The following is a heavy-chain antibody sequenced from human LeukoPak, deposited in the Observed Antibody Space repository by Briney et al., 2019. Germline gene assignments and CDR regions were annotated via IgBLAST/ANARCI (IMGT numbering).Heavy chain of an antibody. CDR1: GYTFTGYY. V-gene: IGHV1-2*02. CDR2: INPNSGGT. CDR3: ARGYSSSWSAPGDY. J-gene: IGHJ4*02. D-gene: IGHD6-13*01. Sequence: ASVTVSCTASGYTFTGYYMHWVRQAPGQGLEWMGWINPNSGGTNYAQKFQGRVTMTRDTSISTAYMELSRLRSDDTAVYYCARGYSSSWSAPGDYWGQGTLVTVSS.